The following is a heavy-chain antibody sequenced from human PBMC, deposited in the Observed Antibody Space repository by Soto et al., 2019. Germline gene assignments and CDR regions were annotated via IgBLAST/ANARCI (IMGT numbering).Heavy chain of an antibody. Sequence: PSVKVSCKASGGTFSSYAISRVRQAPGQGLEWMGGIIPIFGTANYAQKFQGRVTITADKSTSTAYMELSSLRSEDTAVYYCARDRSSGYYSEWFDLWGQGNLVTVSS. CDR1: GGTFSSYA. CDR3: ARDRSSGYYSEWFDL. CDR2: IIPIFGTA. J-gene: IGHJ5*02. D-gene: IGHD3-3*01. V-gene: IGHV1-69*06.